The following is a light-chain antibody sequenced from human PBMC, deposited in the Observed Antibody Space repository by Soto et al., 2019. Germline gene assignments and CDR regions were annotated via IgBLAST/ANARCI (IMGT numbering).Light chain of an antibody. CDR2: GAS. V-gene: IGKV3-15*01. CDR1: QSVSSN. CDR3: QQYNNWPPYT. Sequence: EIGMTQSPATLSVSPGERATLSCRASQSVSSNLAWYQQKPGQAPRLLIYGASTRATGIPARFSGSGSGAAFTLTISSLQSEDFAVYYCQQYNNWPPYTFGQGTKLEIK. J-gene: IGKJ2*01.